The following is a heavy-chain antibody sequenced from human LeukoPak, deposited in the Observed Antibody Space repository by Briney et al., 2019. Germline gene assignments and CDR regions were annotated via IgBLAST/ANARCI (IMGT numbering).Heavy chain of an antibody. J-gene: IGHJ5*02. D-gene: IGHD6-19*01. V-gene: IGHV3-64*05. CDR3: VESGSGFIAYNWFDP. Sequence: GGSLRLSCSASGFTFSSYAMHWVRQAPGKGLEYVSGISSNGGSTHYADSVKGRFTISRDNSKNTLHVQMSSLRDEDTAVYYCVESGSGFIAYNWFDPWGQGTLVTVSS. CDR2: ISSNGGST. CDR1: GFTFSSYA.